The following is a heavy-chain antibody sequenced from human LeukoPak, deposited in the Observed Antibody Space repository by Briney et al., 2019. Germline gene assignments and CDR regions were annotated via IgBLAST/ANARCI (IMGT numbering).Heavy chain of an antibody. J-gene: IGHJ5*02. CDR3: ARDGAYCSGSYYYDAWFDP. Sequence: SETLSLTCAVSGGSFSGYYWSWIRQPPGKGLEWIGEINHSGSTNYNPSLKRRVTISVDTSKNQFSLNLSSVTAADTAVYYCARDGAYCSGSYYYDAWFDPWGQGTLVTVSS. V-gene: IGHV4-34*01. CDR1: GGSFSGYY. CDR2: INHSGST. D-gene: IGHD3-10*01.